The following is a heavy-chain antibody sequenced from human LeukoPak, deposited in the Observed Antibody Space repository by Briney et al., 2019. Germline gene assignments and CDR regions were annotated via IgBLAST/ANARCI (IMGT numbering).Heavy chain of an antibody. J-gene: IGHJ3*02. Sequence: SVKVSCKASGGTFSSYAISWARQAPGQGLEWMGRIIPIFGTANYAQKFQGRVTITTDESTSTAYMELSSLRSEDTAVYYCAVDYDILTGYYHDAFDIWGQGTMVTVSS. D-gene: IGHD3-9*01. CDR1: GGTFSSYA. V-gene: IGHV1-69*05. CDR3: AVDYDILTGYYHDAFDI. CDR2: IIPIFGTA.